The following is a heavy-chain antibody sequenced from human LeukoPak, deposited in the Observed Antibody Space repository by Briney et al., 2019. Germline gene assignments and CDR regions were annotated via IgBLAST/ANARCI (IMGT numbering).Heavy chain of an antibody. CDR3: ARDQSDAFDI. J-gene: IGHJ3*02. V-gene: IGHV3-48*01. Sequence: PGGSLRLSCAASGFIFSSYSMNWVRQAPGKGLEWVSYISGSSSTIYYADSVKGRFTISRDNSKNTLYLQMNSLRAEDTAVYYCARDQSDAFDIWGQGTMVTVSS. CDR1: GFIFSSYS. CDR2: ISGSSSTI.